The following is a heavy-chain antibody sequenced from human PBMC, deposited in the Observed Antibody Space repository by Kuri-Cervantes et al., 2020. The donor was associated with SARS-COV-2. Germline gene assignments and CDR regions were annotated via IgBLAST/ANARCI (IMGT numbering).Heavy chain of an antibody. V-gene: IGHV3-21*01. CDR1: GFTFSSYS. J-gene: IGHJ4*02. CDR2: ISSSSSYI. Sequence: GGSLRLSWAASGFTFSSYSMNWVRQAPGKGLEWVSSISSSSSYIYYADSVKGRFTISRDNAKNSLYMQMNSLRAEDTAVYYCASFHPAARIFDYWGQGTLVPSPQ. D-gene: IGHD2-2*01. CDR3: ASFHPAARIFDY.